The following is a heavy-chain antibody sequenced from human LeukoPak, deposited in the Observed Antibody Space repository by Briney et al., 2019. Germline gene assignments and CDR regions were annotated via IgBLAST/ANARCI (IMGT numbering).Heavy chain of an antibody. CDR2: INPSGGST. CDR3: ARDHNTYYYDSSGSLYFDY. J-gene: IGHJ4*02. Sequence: ASVKVSCKASGYTFTSYYMHWVRQAPGQGLEWMGIINPSGGSTSYAQKFQGRVTMTRDMSTSTVYMELSSLRSEDTAVYYCARDHNTYYYDSSGSLYFDYWGQGTLVTVSS. CDR1: GYTFTSYY. D-gene: IGHD3-22*01. V-gene: IGHV1-46*01.